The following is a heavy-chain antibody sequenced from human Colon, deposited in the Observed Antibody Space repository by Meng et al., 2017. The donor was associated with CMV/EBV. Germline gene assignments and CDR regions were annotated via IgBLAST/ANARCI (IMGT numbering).Heavy chain of an antibody. J-gene: IGHJ4*02. Sequence: KASGSTFTDNYMRWVRQAPGLGLEWMGRINPNGGGTKYAQKFEGRVTMTRDTSISTAYLELSRLKSDDTAVYFCATELRDGDYIDFWGPGTLVTVSS. CDR2: INPNGGGT. CDR1: GSTFTDNY. V-gene: IGHV1-2*06. D-gene: IGHD3-10*01. CDR3: ATELRDGDYIDF.